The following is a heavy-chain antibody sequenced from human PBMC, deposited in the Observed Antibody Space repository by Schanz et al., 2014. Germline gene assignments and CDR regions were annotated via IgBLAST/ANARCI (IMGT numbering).Heavy chain of an antibody. D-gene: IGHD6-13*01. CDR3: ASSGAGYSSSWDFDY. Sequence: QVQVVQSGAEVKKPGASVKVSCKASGYTFTSYGISWVRQAPGQGLEWMGWISPYNGNTNYAQKLQGRVTMTTDTSTSTAYMELRSLRSDDTAVYYCASSGAGYSSSWDFDYWGQGTLVTVSS. CDR2: ISPYNGNT. V-gene: IGHV1-18*01. CDR1: GYTFTSYG. J-gene: IGHJ4*02.